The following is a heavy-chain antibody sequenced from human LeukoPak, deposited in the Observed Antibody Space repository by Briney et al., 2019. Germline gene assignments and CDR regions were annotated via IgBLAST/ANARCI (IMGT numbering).Heavy chain of an antibody. CDR1: GYTFTSYD. CDR3: ARVTVGATNHDY. V-gene: IGHV1-8*01. J-gene: IGHJ4*02. D-gene: IGHD1-26*01. CDR2: MNPNSGNT. Sequence: ASVKVSCKASGYTFTSYDINWVRQATGQGLEWMGWMNPNSGNTGYAQKFQGRVTMTRNTSISTAYMELSSLRSEDTAVYYCARVTVGATNHDYWGQGTLVTVSS.